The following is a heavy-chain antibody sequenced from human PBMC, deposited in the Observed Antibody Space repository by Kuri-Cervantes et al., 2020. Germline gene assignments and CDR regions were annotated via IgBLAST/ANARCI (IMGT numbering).Heavy chain of an antibody. J-gene: IGHJ6*02. V-gene: IGHV4-61*02. Sequence: SETLSLTCTVSGGSISSGSYYWSWIRQPAGKGLEWIGRIYTSGSTNYNPSLKSRVTISVDTSKNQFSLKLSSVTAADTAVYYCARDRFEVYYYGMDVWGQGNTVPGAS. CDR1: GGSISSGSYY. CDR3: ARDRFEVYYYGMDV. D-gene: IGHD3-3*01. CDR2: IYTSGST.